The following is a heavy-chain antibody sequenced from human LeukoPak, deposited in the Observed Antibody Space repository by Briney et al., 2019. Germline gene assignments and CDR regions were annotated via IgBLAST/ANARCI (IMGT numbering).Heavy chain of an antibody. CDR3: ARGDCSGDCYHPLYY. J-gene: IGHJ4*02. CDR2: IRHDGSIK. D-gene: IGHD2-21*02. V-gene: IGHV3-30*02. CDR1: GFTFSTYA. Sequence: GGSLRLSCAASGFTFSTYAMHWVRQAPGQGLDWVAFIRHDGSIKYYADSVKGRFTISRDNSKNTLYLQMNSLRTDDTAVYYCARGDCSGDCYHPLYYWGQGSLVTVSS.